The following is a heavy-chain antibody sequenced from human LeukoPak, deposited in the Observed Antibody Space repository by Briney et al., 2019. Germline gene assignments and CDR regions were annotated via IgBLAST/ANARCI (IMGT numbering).Heavy chain of an antibody. CDR2: INPSSSHI. J-gene: IGHJ3*02. D-gene: IGHD3-16*01. CDR3: ARGGGDYDGFDI. CDR1: GFTVKTYG. V-gene: IGHV3-21*01. Sequence: GGSLRLSCAASGFTVKTYGLNWVRQAPGGGLEWVSSINPSSSHIYYADSMKGRFTVSRDNVKNALYLQMDSLRVEDTAVCYCARGGGDYDGFDIWGQGTMVTVSS.